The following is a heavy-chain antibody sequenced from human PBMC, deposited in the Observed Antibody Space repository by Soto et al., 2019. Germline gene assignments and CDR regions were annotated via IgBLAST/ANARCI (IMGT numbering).Heavy chain of an antibody. CDR3: VRDGVQIAAAGRDAFDI. CDR2: INPNSGGT. V-gene: IGHV1-2*02. Sequence: GASVKVSCKASGYTFTGYYMHWVRQAPGQGLEWMGWINPNSGGTNYAQKFQGRVTMTRDTSISTAYMELSRLRSDDTAVYYCVRDGVQIAAAGRDAFDIWGQGTMVTVSS. D-gene: IGHD6-13*01. J-gene: IGHJ3*02. CDR1: GYTFTGYY.